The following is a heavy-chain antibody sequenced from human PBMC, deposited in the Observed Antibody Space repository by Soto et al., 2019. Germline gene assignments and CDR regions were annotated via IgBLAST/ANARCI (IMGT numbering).Heavy chain of an antibody. CDR1: GYTFTNSG. V-gene: IGHV1-18*01. D-gene: IGHD2-8*01. J-gene: IGHJ6*02. Sequence: ASVKVSCKASGYTFTNSGISWVRQAPGQGLEWMGWISTDNGNTNYAQHLQGRVSITTDTSTSTAYMDLRSLRSDDTAVYYCARVLCITTTGVYSRYYTGMDVWGQGTTVTVSS. CDR2: ISTDNGNT. CDR3: ARVLCITTTGVYSRYYTGMDV.